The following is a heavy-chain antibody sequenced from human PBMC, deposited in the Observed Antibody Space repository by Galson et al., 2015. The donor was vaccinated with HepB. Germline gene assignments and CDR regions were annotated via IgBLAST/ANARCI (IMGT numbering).Heavy chain of an antibody. CDR1: GHSFSDYW. V-gene: IGHV5-51*01. J-gene: IGHJ5*02. D-gene: IGHD3-3*01. CDR3: ARQSFTMSGVPSFDP. Sequence: QSGAEVKKPGESLKISCKGSGHSFSDYWIGWVRQMPGKGLEWMGIIYPGDSETRYSPSFQGQVTISADKSISTAYLQWGSLKASDSGIYYCARQSFTMSGVPSFDPWGQGTLVTVSS. CDR2: IYPGDSET.